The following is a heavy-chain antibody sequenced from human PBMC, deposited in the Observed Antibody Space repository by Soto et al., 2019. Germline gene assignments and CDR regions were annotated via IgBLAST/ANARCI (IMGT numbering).Heavy chain of an antibody. CDR3: AIYRAFDI. CDR2: ISANNGNT. Sequence: SVKVSCKASGYTFTCYCLSWVRQAPGQGLEWMGWISANNGNTNDAQKLQGRVTMTTDTSTSTAYMELRSLRSDDTAVYYCAIYRAFDIWGQGTMVTV. J-gene: IGHJ3*02. CDR1: GYTFTCYC. V-gene: IGHV1-18*01.